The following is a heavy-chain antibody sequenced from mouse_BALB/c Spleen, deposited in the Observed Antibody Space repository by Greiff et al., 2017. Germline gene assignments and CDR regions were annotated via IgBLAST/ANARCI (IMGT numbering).Heavy chain of an antibody. Sequence: VQLQQPGAELVKPGAPVKLSCKASGYTFTSYWMNWVKQRPGRGLEWIGRIDPSDSETHYNQKFKDKATLTVDKSSSTAYIQLSSLTSEDSAVYYCAREGRGYAMDYWGQGTSVTVSS. CDR3: AREGRGYAMDY. V-gene: IGHV1-69*02. J-gene: IGHJ4*01. CDR1: GYTFTSYW. CDR2: IDPSDSET.